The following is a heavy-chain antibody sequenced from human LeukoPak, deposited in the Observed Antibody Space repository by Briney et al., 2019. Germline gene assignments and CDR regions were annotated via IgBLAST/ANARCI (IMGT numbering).Heavy chain of an antibody. CDR3: AIRGSPMVRNY. J-gene: IGHJ4*02. D-gene: IGHD3-10*01. CDR2: IAFDGSEK. V-gene: IGHV3-30*04. Sequence: GGSLRLSCVASGFTFTNFALHWVRQAPGKGLEWVALIAFDGSEKYYADSVKGRFTISRDNSKNTLYLQMNSLRAEDTAVYYCAIRGSPMVRNYWGQGALVTVSS. CDR1: GFTFTNFA.